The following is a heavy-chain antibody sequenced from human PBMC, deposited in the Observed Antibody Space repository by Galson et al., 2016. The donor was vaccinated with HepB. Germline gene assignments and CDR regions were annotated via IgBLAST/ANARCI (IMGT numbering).Heavy chain of an antibody. CDR2: ISDDGNEK. D-gene: IGHD3-10*01. V-gene: IGHV3-7*03. J-gene: IGHJ1*01. CDR3: ASNNRG. Sequence: SLRLSCAASGFSFSHYWMSRVRQAPGKGLEYVATISDDGNEKYYVDSVRGRFTISRDNAKNSLDLQMNSLRVDDTAVYYCASNNRGWGQGTLVTVSS. CDR1: GFSFSHYW.